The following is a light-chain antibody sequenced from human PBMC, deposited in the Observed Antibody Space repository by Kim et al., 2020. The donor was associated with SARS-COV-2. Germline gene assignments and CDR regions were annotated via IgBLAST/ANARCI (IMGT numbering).Light chain of an antibody. V-gene: IGKV4-1*01. CDR1: QSVLYSSNNQNY. CDR3: QQYYTTLT. Sequence: DIVMTQSPDSLAVSLGERATINCRSSQSVLYSSNNQNYLAWYQQKPGQPPKLLIYWASTRQSGVPDRFSGSGSGTDFTLTISSLQAEDVAVYYCQQYYTTLTFGGGTKVDIK. J-gene: IGKJ4*01. CDR2: WAS.